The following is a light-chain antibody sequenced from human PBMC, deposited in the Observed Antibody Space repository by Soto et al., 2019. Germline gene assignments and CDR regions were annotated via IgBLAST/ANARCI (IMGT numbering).Light chain of an antibody. CDR2: EVS. V-gene: IGLV2-23*02. CDR3: CSYAGSRRV. Sequence: QSALTQPASVSGSPGQSITISCTGTSSDVGSYNLVSWYQQHPGKAPKLMIYEVSKRPSGVSNRFSGSKSGNTASLTISGFQAEDEADYYCCSYAGSRRVFGGGTKLTVL. CDR1: SSDVGSYNL. J-gene: IGLJ3*02.